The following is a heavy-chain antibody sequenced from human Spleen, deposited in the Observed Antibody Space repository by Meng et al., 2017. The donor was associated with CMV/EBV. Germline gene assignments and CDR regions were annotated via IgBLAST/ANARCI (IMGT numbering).Heavy chain of an antibody. CDR2: SNHRGSK. CDR1: GYV. V-gene: IGHV4-34*01. J-gene: IGHJ4*02. CDR3: ARRGPSDTSGSSSSGHIDS. D-gene: IGHD6-13*01. Sequence: GYVGNWNRKRPGKGLEWISESNHRGSKNYNPAVESRVSISVDTAKNQFSLKRSSVTAADTAVYYCARRGPSDTSGSSSSGHIDSWGQGTLVTVSS.